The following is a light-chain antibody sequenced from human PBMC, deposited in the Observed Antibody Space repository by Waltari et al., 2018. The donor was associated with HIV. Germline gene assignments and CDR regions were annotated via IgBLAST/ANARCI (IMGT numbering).Light chain of an antibody. CDR2: DVT. CDR3: CSYTSSITGRV. V-gene: IGLV2-14*03. CDR1: FSDAGRYQS. J-gene: IGLJ1*01. Sequence: QSALTQPASVSGTPGHSITISFTRTFSDAGRYQSVSWYQQYSGKAHNLIIYDVTNRPSGVSNRISGSKSVNTASLTISGLQAEDEADYYCCSYTSSITGRVFGTGTKVTVL.